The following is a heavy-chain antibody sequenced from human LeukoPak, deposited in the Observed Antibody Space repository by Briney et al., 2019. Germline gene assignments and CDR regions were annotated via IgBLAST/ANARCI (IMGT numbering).Heavy chain of an antibody. CDR3: ARLTSSGFVYFDY. Sequence: SETLSLTCTVSGGSISSYYWSWIRQPPGKGLEWIGYIYYSGSTNHNPSLKSRVTISVDTSKNQFSLKLSSVTAADTAVYYCARLTSSGFVYFDYWGQGTLVTVSS. D-gene: IGHD3-22*01. CDR2: IYYSGST. CDR1: GGSISSYY. J-gene: IGHJ4*02. V-gene: IGHV4-59*08.